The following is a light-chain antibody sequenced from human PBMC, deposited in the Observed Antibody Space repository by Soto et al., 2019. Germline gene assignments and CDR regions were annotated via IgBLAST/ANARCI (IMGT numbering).Light chain of an antibody. Sequence: QSALTQPRSVSGSPGQSVTISCTGTSSDVGGYNYVSWYQQHPGKAPKLMIYDVSKRPSGVPDRFSGSKYGNTASRTSSGLQAEDEAEYDCCSSVGSYTSVLGGGTKVTVL. CDR2: DVS. CDR3: CSSVGSYTSV. V-gene: IGLV2-11*01. CDR1: SSDVGGYNY. J-gene: IGLJ3*02.